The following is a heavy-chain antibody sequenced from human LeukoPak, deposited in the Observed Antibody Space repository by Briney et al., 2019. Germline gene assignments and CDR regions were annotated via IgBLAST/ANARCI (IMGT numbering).Heavy chain of an antibody. CDR2: IRYDGSNK. V-gene: IGHV3-30*02. Sequence: GGSLRLSCAASGFTFSSYGMHWVRQAPGKGLEWVAFIRYDGSNKYYADSVKGRFTISRDNAKNSLYLQMNSLRAEDTAVYYCARVTHGSGSYYYYYYMDVWGKGTTVTISS. CDR3: ARVTHGSGSYYYYYYMDV. CDR1: GFTFSSYG. D-gene: IGHD3-10*01. J-gene: IGHJ6*03.